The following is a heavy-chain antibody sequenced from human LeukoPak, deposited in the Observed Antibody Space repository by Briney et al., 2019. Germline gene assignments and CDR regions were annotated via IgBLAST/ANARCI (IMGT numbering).Heavy chain of an antibody. Sequence: ASVKVSCKASGYTFTNYAMNWVRQAPGQGLEWMGWINTDTGNPTYAQGFTGRFVFSLDTSVSTAYLQISSLKAEDTALYYCARNQYCSSTNCYGGRGALDFWGQGTLLTVSS. CDR3: ARNQYCSSTNCYGGRGALDF. V-gene: IGHV7-4-1*02. J-gene: IGHJ4*02. CDR2: INTDTGNP. CDR1: GYTFTNYA. D-gene: IGHD2-2*01.